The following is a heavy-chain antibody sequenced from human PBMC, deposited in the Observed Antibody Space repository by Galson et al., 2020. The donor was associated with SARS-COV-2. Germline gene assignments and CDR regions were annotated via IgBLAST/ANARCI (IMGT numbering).Heavy chain of an antibody. J-gene: IGHJ6*02. CDR1: GFTFSSYG. Sequence: GGSLRLSCAASGFTFSSYGMHWVRQAPGKGLEWVAVIWYDGSNKYYADSVKGRFTISRDNSKNTLYLQMNSLRAEDTAVYYCARDGVDYGDYYCYYYGRDVWGQGTTVTVSS. CDR3: ARDGVDYGDYYCYYYGRDV. D-gene: IGHD4-17*01. CDR2: IWYDGSNK. V-gene: IGHV3-33*01.